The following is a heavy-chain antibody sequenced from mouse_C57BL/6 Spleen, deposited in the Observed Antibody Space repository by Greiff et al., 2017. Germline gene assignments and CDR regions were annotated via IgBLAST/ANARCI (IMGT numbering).Heavy chain of an antibody. J-gene: IGHJ4*01. V-gene: IGHV1-82*01. Sequence: QVQLQQSGPGLLKPGASVKISCKASGYAFSSSWMTWVKRRPGKGLEWFGRIYPGDGDTNYNGKFKGKATLTADKSSSTAYMQLSSLTSEDSAVYFCAVITTVEDAMDYWGQGTSVTVSS. CDR1: GYAFSSSW. CDR3: AVITTVEDAMDY. CDR2: IYPGDGDT. D-gene: IGHD1-1*01.